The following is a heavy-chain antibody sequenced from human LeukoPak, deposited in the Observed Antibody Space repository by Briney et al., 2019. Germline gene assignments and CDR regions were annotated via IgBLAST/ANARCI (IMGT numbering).Heavy chain of an antibody. CDR2: MNPNSGNT. CDR3: ASGCSGGSCYRIRAFDI. V-gene: IGHV1-8*01. D-gene: IGHD2-15*01. CDR1: GYTFTSYD. Sequence: ASVKVSCKASGYTFTSYDINWVRQATGQGLEWMGWMNPNSGNTGYAQKFQGRVTMTRNTSISTAYMGLSSLRSEDTAVYYCASGCSGGSCYRIRAFDIWGQGTMVTVSS. J-gene: IGHJ3*02.